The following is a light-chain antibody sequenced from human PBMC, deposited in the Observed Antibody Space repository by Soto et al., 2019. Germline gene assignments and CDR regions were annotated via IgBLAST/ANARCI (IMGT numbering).Light chain of an antibody. CDR3: MQALQTPLT. V-gene: IGKV2-28*01. J-gene: IGKJ4*01. Sequence: DIVMTQSPLSLPVTPGEPASISCRSSQSLLHSNGYNYLDWYLQKPGQSPQLLIYLGSNRASGVPDRFSGSGSGTDFTLKISRVEAEDVWVYYCMQALQTPLTFGGGTNVEIK. CDR1: QSLLHSNGYNY. CDR2: LGS.